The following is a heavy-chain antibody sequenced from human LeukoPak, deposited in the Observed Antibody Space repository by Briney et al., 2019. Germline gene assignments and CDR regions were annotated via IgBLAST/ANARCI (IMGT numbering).Heavy chain of an antibody. D-gene: IGHD6-19*01. CDR3: ARALIAVAGPNFDY. J-gene: IGHJ4*02. Sequence: ASVKVSCKASGYTFNNHDINWVRQAPGRGLEWMGWINTYSANTNYAQEFQDRVIMTTDTSASTAYMELRSLRSDDTAVYYCARALIAVAGPNFDYWGQGTLVTVSS. CDR2: INTYSANT. V-gene: IGHV1-18*01. CDR1: GYTFNNHD.